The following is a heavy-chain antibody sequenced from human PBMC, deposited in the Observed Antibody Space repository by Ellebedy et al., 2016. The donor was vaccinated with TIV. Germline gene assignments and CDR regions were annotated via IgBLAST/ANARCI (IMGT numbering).Heavy chain of an antibody. CDR3: SRSSYISSYGMDV. V-gene: IGHV4-59*01. CDR2: IFNNGTT. J-gene: IGHJ6*02. Sequence: MPSETLSLTCTVSGVSISRYYWNWIRQAPGKGLEWIGYIFNNGTTDYNPFMKGRLTISIDASKNLMSLRLTSVTAADTAVYYCSRSSYISSYGMDVWGLGTTVMVSS. CDR1: GVSISRYY. D-gene: IGHD2-2*01.